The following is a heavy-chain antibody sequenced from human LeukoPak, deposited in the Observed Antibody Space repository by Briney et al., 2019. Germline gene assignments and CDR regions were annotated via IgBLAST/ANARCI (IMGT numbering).Heavy chain of an antibody. CDR1: GGTFSSYA. D-gene: IGHD2/OR15-2a*01. V-gene: IGHV1-69*04. Sequence: ASVKVSCKASGGTFSSYAISWVRQAPGQGLEWMGRVIPILGIANYAQKFQGRVTITADKSTSTAYMELSSLRSEDTAVYYCARELEETTFSGEDYYYGMDVWGQGTTVTVSS. CDR2: VIPILGIA. CDR3: ARELEETTFSGEDYYYGMDV. J-gene: IGHJ6*02.